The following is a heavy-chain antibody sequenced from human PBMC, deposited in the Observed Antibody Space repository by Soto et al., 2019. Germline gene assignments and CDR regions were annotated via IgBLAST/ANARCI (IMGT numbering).Heavy chain of an antibody. Sequence: QVQLQESVPGLVKPSQALSLICTVSGGSISSGGHYWSWIRQHPGKGLEWIGYIYYTGTTYYNPSLRSRLTISVDSSRNQFSLRLSSVTAADTAVYYCAREDETSNYFDYWGQGTLVTVSS. CDR3: AREDETSNYFDY. V-gene: IGHV4-31*03. D-gene: IGHD2-2*01. CDR1: GGSISSGGHY. J-gene: IGHJ4*02. CDR2: IYYTGTT.